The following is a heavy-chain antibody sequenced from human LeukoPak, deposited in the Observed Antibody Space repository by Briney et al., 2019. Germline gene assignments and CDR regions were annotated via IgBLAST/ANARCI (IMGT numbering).Heavy chain of an antibody. CDR2: ISAYNGNT. J-gene: IGHJ4*02. V-gene: IGHV1-18*01. D-gene: IGHD2-21*01. Sequence: GASVKVSCKASGYTFTSYGISWVRQAPGQGLEWMGWISAYNGNTNYAQKFQGRVTMTRDTSISTAYMELSRLRSDDTAVYYCASMTSRLWWETYYFDYWGQGTLVTVSS. CDR1: GYTFTSYG. CDR3: ASMTSRLWWETYYFDY.